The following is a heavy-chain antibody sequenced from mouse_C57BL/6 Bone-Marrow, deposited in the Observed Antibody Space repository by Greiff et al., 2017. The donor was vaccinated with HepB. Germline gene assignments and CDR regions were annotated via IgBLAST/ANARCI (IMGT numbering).Heavy chain of an antibody. V-gene: IGHV5-9*01. CDR2: ISGGGGNT. J-gene: IGHJ3*01. Sequence: DVHLVESGGGLVKPGGSLKLSCAASGFTFSSYTMSWVRQTPEKRLEWVATISGGGGNTYYPDSVKGRFTISRDNAKNTLYLQMSSLRSEDTALYYCARHDYPAWFAYWGQGTLVTVSA. D-gene: IGHD2-4*01. CDR1: GFTFSSYT. CDR3: ARHDYPAWFAY.